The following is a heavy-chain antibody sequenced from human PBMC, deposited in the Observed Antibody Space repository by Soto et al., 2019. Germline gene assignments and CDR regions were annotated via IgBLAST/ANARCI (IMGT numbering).Heavy chain of an antibody. CDR3: AKEKVRIFDY. CDR2: ITWDAGSA. J-gene: IGHJ4*02. Sequence: EVQLVVSGGLVVRPGGSLRLSCAGSGFTFDDHTMHWVRQAPGKGLEWVSLITWDAGSAFYADSVRGRFTISRDNSKNSLYLQMNSLRTEDSALYYCAKEKVRIFDYWGRGTPVTVSS. V-gene: IGHV3-43*01. CDR1: GFTFDDHT.